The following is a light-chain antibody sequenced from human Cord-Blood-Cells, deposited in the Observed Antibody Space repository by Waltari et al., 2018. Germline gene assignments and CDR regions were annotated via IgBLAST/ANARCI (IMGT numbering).Light chain of an antibody. J-gene: IGKJ2*01. CDR1: QSVSSSY. CDR3: QQYGSSPPYT. V-gene: IGKV3-20*01. CDR2: GAS. Sequence: EIVLTQSPGTLSLSPGERATLSCRASQSVSSSYLAWYQQKPGQAHRLLIYGASSRATGIPDRFSGSGSETDFTFTISRLEPEDVAVYYCQQYGSSPPYTFGQGTKLEI.